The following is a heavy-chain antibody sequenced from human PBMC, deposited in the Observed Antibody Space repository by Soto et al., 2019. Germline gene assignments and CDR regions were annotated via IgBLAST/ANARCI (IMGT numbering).Heavy chain of an antibody. J-gene: IGHJ4*02. D-gene: IGHD6-25*01. CDR1: GFRFNDYY. V-gene: IGHV3-11*01. Sequence: QVQLVESGGGLVKPGGSLRLSCAAAGFRFNDYYMTWIRQAPGKGLEWVSYISSGSSTIYYAHSVKGRFTISRDNAKNSLYLQMNSLRAEDTAVYYCGTSSGALAASFPYYFDYWGQGTLVTVSS. CDR2: ISSGSSTI. CDR3: GTSSGALAASFPYYFDY.